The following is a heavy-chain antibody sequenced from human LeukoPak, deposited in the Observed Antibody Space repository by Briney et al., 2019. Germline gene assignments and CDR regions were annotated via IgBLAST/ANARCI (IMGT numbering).Heavy chain of an antibody. Sequence: SETLSLTCTVSGGSISSSTYYWGWIRQPPGKGLEWIATIYYTGNTYYNPSLRSRVTISVDTSKNQFSLRLSSVTAADTAVYYCARDGHRRYYYESSDYRFDYWGQGTLVTVSS. CDR1: GGSISSSTYY. CDR3: ARDGHRRYYYESSDYRFDY. V-gene: IGHV4-39*07. J-gene: IGHJ4*02. D-gene: IGHD3-22*01. CDR2: IYYTGNT.